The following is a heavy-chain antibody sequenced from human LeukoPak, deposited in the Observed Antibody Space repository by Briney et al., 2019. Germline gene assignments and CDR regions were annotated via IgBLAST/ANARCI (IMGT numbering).Heavy chain of an antibody. V-gene: IGHV4-38-2*02. Sequence: SETLSLTCTVSGGSISSYYWSWIRQPPGKGLEWIGSIYHSGSTYYNPSLKSRVTISVDTSKNQFSLKLSSVTAADTAVYYCARVYNWNSSGLGAPRDWGRGTLVTVSS. J-gene: IGHJ4*02. CDR1: GGSISSYY. CDR2: IYHSGST. CDR3: ARVYNWNSSGLGAPRD. D-gene: IGHD1-7*01.